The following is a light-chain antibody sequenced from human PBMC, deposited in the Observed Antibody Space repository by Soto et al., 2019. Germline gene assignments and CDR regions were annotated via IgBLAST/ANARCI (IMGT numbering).Light chain of an antibody. V-gene: IGKV3-11*01. CDR3: QQRSNWWT. CDR1: QSVSSY. Sequence: DILMPQSPSTLSRSPGDRATLSCRASQSVSSYLAWYQQKPGQAPRLLIYDASNRATGIPARFSGSGSGTDFTLTISSLEPEYFAVYYCQQRSNWWTFGQGAKVDIK. J-gene: IGKJ1*01. CDR2: DAS.